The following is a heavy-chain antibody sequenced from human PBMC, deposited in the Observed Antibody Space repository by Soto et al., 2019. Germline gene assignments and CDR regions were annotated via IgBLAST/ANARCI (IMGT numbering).Heavy chain of an antibody. CDR2: INSDGSST. CDR3: GRTPGPYGRDAFDI. J-gene: IGHJ3*02. Sequence: EVQLVESGGGLVQPGGSLRLSCAASGFTFSSFWMHWVRQAPGKGLVWVSRINSDGSSTSYADSVKGRFTISRDNAKNTLYLQMNSLRAEDTAVYYCGRTPGPYGRDAFDIWGQGTMVTVSS. D-gene: IGHD3-16*01. CDR1: GFTFSSFW. V-gene: IGHV3-74*01.